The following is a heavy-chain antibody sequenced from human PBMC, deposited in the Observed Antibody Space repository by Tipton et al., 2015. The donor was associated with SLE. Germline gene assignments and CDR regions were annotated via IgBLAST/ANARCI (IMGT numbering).Heavy chain of an antibody. CDR3: ASRMAVGAFDF. CDR2: ISYDGGNK. J-gene: IGHJ3*01. Sequence: RSLRLSCEASGFQFNNYAMSWVRQAPGQGLEWVALISYDGGNKIHAESVEGRFTISRDNSRNTLYLQMKSLRPEDTAVYYCASRMAVGAFDFWGHGTLVIVSS. D-gene: IGHD2-8*01. CDR1: GFQFNNYA. V-gene: IGHV3-30*04.